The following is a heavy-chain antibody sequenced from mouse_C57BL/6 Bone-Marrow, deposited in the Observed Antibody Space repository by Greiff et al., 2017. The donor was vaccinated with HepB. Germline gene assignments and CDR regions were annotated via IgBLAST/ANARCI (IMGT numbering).Heavy chain of an antibody. CDR2: IDPEDGDT. CDR3: TTFTTVNYFDY. CDR1: GFNIKDYY. J-gene: IGHJ2*01. Sequence: EVQLQQSGAELVRPGASVKLSCTASGFNIKDYYMHWVKQRPEQGLEWIGRIDPEDGDTEYAPKFPGKATMTADTSSNTAYLQLSSLTSEDTAVYYCTTFTTVNYFDYWGQGTTLTVSS. D-gene: IGHD1-1*01. V-gene: IGHV14-1*01.